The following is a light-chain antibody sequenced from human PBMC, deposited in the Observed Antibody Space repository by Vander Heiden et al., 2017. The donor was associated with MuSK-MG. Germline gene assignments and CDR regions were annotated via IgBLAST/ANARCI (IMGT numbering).Light chain of an antibody. J-gene: IGLJ3*02. CDR1: SGSVSTSSY. V-gene: IGLV8-61*01. CDR2: NTN. CDR3: LLYMGTGSWV. Sequence: QTVVTQEPSFSVSPGGTVTVTCGLTSGSVSTSSYPSWYQQTPGQAPRTLIYNTNIRSSGVPDRFSGSILGNKAALTITGAQADDESDYYCLLYMGTGSWVFGGGTKLTVL.